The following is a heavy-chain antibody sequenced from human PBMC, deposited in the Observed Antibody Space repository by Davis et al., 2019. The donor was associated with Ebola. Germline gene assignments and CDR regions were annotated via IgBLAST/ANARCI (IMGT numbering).Heavy chain of an antibody. CDR2: ISAYNGNT. J-gene: IGHJ6*04. D-gene: IGHD3-16*01. Sequence: AASVKVSCKASGYTFTSYGISWVRQAPGQGLERMGWISAYNGNTNYAQKFQGRVTMTEDTSTDTAYMELSSLRSEDTAVYYCVTDLGMYGMDVWGKGTTVTVSS. CDR1: GYTFTSYG. V-gene: IGHV1-18*04. CDR3: VTDLGMYGMDV.